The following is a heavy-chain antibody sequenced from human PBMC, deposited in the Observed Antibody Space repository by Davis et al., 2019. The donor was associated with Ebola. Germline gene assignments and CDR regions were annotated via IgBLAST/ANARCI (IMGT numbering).Heavy chain of an antibody. D-gene: IGHD1-1*01. CDR2: ISYNGDEK. Sequence: PGGSLRLSCTASRFLFSNSVMHWVRQTPGQGLEWVAAISYNGDEKYYADSVKGRFTVSRENSGNTLHLQMNSLRADDTAVYYCARTLYKWGLGWPRNYFDYWGRGTLVTVSS. J-gene: IGHJ4*02. CDR1: RFLFSNSV. CDR3: ARTLYKWGLGWPRNYFDY. V-gene: IGHV3-30-3*01.